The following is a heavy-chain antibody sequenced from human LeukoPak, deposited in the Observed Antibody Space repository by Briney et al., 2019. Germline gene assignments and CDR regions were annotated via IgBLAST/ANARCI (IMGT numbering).Heavy chain of an antibody. CDR1: GFTFSSYW. D-gene: IGHD4-11*01. V-gene: IGHV3-7*01. CDR2: IKQDGSEK. Sequence: GGSLRLSCAASGFTFSSYWMSWVRQAPGKGLEWVANIKQDGSEKYYVDSVKGRFSISRDNTNNLLYLQMNSLRAEDTAMYFCARDSYRSLDYWGQGTLVTVSP. CDR3: ARDSYRSLDY. J-gene: IGHJ4*02.